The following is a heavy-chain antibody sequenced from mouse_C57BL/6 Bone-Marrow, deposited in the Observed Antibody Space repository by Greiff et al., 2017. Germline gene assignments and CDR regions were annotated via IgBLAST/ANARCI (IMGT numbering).Heavy chain of an antibody. CDR1: GFNIKDDY. CDR2: IYPRDGST. J-gene: IGHJ1*03. V-gene: IGHV1-85*01. D-gene: IGHD1-1*01. Sequence: QVQLQQSGAELVRPGASVKLSCTASGFNIKDDYMHWVKQRPGQGLGWIGWIYPRDGSTKYNEKFKGKATLTVDTSSSTAYMELHSLTSEDSAVYFCARDYGSSYWYFDVWGTGTTVTVSA. CDR3: ARDYGSSYWYFDV.